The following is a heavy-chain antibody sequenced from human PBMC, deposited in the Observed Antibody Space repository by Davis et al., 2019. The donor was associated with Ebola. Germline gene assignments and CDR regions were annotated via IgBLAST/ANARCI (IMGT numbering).Heavy chain of an antibody. CDR3: ARAAAGGINWFDP. V-gene: IGHV3-23*01. CDR2: ISGSGGST. D-gene: IGHD6-13*01. J-gene: IGHJ5*02. Sequence: GESLKISCAPSGFTFSSYVMTWVRQAPGKGLEWVSAISGSGGSTYYAGSVKGRFTISRDNSKNTLYLQMNSLRAEDTAVYYCARAAAGGINWFDPWGQGTLVTVSS. CDR1: GFTFSSYV.